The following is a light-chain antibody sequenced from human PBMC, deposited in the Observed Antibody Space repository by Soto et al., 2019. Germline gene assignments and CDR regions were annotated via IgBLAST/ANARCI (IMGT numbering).Light chain of an antibody. CDR3: SSYTSSSTQV. CDR2: DVS. V-gene: IGLV2-14*01. Sequence: QSVLTQPASVSGSPGQSITISCTGTSSDVGGYNYVSWYQQHPGKAPKLMIYDVSNRPSGVSNRFSGFKSGNTASLTISGLRAEDEADYYCSSYTSSSTQVFGTGTKVTVL. CDR1: SSDVGGYNY. J-gene: IGLJ1*01.